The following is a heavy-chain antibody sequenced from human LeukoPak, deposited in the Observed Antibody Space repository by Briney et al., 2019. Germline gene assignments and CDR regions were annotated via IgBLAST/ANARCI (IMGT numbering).Heavy chain of an antibody. Sequence: GASVKVSCKASGYTFTSYPMHWVRRAPGQRLEWMGWISVGNGNTKYSQKFQGRITITRDTSASTAYMELSSLRSEDTAVYFCAREDRDFDYWGQGTLVTVSS. V-gene: IGHV1-3*01. CDR2: ISVGNGNT. CDR3: AREDRDFDY. J-gene: IGHJ4*02. CDR1: GYTFTSYP.